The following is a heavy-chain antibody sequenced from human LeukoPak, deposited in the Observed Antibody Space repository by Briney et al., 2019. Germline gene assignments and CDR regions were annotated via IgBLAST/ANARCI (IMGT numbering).Heavy chain of an antibody. CDR3: ARQHDLWKNYCFDY. CDR2: INADSGNT. CDR1: GYTFTTYS. V-gene: IGHV1-3*01. J-gene: IGHJ4*02. Sequence: GSSVIVSCRASGYTFTTYSIQWVRQAPGQRLEWMGWINADSGNTKYSQKFQGRVTITRDTVASTAYMELSSLKSEDTAVYYCARQHDLWKNYCFDYWGQGTQVTVSS. D-gene: IGHD3-3*01.